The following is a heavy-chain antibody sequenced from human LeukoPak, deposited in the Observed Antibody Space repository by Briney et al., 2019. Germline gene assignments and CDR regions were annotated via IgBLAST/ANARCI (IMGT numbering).Heavy chain of an antibody. CDR3: ARAYYDSSGYDEGVWFDP. V-gene: IGHV1-46*03. J-gene: IGHJ5*02. D-gene: IGHD3-22*01. CDR1: GYTFTSYD. Sequence: ASVKVSCKASGYTFTSYDINWVRQAPGQGLEWMGIINPSGGSTSYAQKFQGRVTMTRDTSTSTVYMELSSLRSEDTAVYYCARAYYDSSGYDEGVWFDPWGQGTLVTVSS. CDR2: INPSGGST.